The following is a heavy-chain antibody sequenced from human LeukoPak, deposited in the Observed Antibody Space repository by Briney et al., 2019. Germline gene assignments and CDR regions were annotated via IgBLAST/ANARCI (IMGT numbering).Heavy chain of an antibody. J-gene: IGHJ4*02. V-gene: IGHV3-21*01. CDR1: GFTFSSYR. CDR3: ARGAGIAVAGQVDY. Sequence: GGSLRLSCAASGFTFSSYRMNWVRQAPGKGLEWVSSISSSSSYIYYADSVKGRFTISRDNAKNSLYLQMNSLRAEDTAVYYCARGAGIAVAGQVDYWGQGTLVTVSS. D-gene: IGHD6-19*01. CDR2: ISSSSSYI.